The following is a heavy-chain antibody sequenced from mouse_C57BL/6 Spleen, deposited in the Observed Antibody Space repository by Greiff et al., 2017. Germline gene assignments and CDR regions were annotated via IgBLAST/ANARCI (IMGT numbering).Heavy chain of an antibody. D-gene: IGHD1-1*01. CDR2: IYPGDGDT. V-gene: IGHV1-82*01. Sequence: QVQLQQSGPELVKPGASVKISCKASGYAFSSSWMNWVKQRPGKGLEWIGRIYPGDGDTNYNGKFKGKATLTADKSSSTAYMQLSSLTSEDSAVYFCARSMEYYGSSYEGNYYAMDYWGQGTSVTVSS. CDR3: ARSMEYYGSSYEGNYYAMDY. J-gene: IGHJ4*01. CDR1: GYAFSSSW.